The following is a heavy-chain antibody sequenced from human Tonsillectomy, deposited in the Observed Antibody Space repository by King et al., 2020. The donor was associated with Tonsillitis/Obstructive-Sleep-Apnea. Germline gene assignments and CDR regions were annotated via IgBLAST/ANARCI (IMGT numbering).Heavy chain of an antibody. CDR2: IRSKANSYAT. CDR3: TRLEGDLDCLEY. J-gene: IGHJ4*02. D-gene: IGHD1-1*01. CDR1: GFTFSGSA. V-gene: IGHV3-73*01. Sequence: VQLVESGGGLVQPGGSLKLSCAASGFTFSGSAMHWVRQASGKGLEWVGRIRSKANSYATAYAASVKGRFTISRDDSKNTAYLQMNSLKTEDTAVNYCTRLEGDLDCLEYWGQGTLVTVSS.